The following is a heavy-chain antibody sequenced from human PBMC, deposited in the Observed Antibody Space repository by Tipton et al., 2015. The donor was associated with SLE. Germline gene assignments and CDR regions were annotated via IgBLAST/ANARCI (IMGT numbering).Heavy chain of an antibody. D-gene: IGHD7-27*01. CDR2: VNRNEGT. J-gene: IGHJ3*02. CDR3: ARDPPGGLTGDGDDAFDI. CDR1: GASVTTSY. Sequence: TLSLTCAVSGASVTTSYWTWLRQPPGKGLEWIAYVNRNEGTNFKPSLKSRVTISLDTSRNQFSLNLNSVTAADTALYYCARDPPGGLTGDGDDAFDIWGQGTMVTVSS. V-gene: IGHV4-59*02.